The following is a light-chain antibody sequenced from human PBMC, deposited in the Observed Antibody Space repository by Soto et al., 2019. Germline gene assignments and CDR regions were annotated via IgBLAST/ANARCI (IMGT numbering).Light chain of an antibody. J-gene: IGLJ3*02. CDR3: CSYAGSSNWV. V-gene: IGLV2-11*01. Sequence: QSALTQPRSVSGSPGQSVTISCTGTSSDVGGYKYVSWYQQHPGKAPKLMIYDVSKRPSGVPDRFSGSKSGNTASLTISGLQAEDEADYYCCSYAGSSNWVFGGGTKLTVL. CDR2: DVS. CDR1: SSDVGGYKY.